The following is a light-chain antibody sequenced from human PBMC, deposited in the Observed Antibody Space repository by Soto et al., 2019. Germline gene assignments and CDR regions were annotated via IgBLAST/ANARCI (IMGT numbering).Light chain of an antibody. V-gene: IGKV3-20*01. CDR1: QSVSNNY. J-gene: IGKJ1*01. CDR3: KQYGSSGT. Sequence: ELGLTQSPGTRSLSPAERDTLSCTASQSVSNNYLAWHQQKPGQAPRLLIYGASNRATGIQDRFSGSGSATEFPLTIRRLEPEDFAVYYCKQYGSSGTCGQGTKVDTK. CDR2: GAS.